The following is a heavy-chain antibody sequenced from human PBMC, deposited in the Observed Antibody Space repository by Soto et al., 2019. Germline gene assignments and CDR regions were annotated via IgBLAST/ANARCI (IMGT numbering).Heavy chain of an antibody. CDR3: ARVGDYDILTGYYIFDY. D-gene: IGHD3-9*01. V-gene: IGHV1-46*01. CDR2: IIPIFGRA. Sequence: ASVKVSCKASGYTFTSYYIHWVRQAPGQGLEWMGMIIPIFGRANYAQKFQGRVTITADASTSTVYMELSSLRSEDTAVYYCARVGDYDILTGYYIFDYWGQGTLVTVSS. J-gene: IGHJ4*02. CDR1: GYTFTSYY.